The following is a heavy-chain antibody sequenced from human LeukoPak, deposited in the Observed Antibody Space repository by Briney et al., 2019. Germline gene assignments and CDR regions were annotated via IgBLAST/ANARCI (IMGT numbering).Heavy chain of an antibody. D-gene: IGHD4-17*01. V-gene: IGHV3-33*01. J-gene: IGHJ6*02. CDR3: ARDGMGEVGGDYRTYYYYYGMDV. Sequence: QPGRSLRLSCAASGFTFSSYGMHWVRQAPGKGLEWVAVIWYDGSNKYYADSVKGRFTISRDNSKNTLYLQMNSLRAEDTAVYYCARDGMGEVGGDYRTYYYYYGMDVWGQGTTVTVSS. CDR2: IWYDGSNK. CDR1: GFTFSSYG.